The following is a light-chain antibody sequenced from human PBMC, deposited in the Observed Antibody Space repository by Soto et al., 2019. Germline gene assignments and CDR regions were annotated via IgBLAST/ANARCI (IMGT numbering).Light chain of an antibody. CDR3: QQSKTKLWT. CDR1: GRNRVL. CDR2: EAS. J-gene: IGKJ1*01. V-gene: IGKV1-5*01. Sequence: DNLVTPSPSPLSARCGGRVTIPCPASGRNRVLLAWYQQKPGKAPKLLIYEASILESGVPSRFSGTGSGTEFTLTISSLQPNDFATYYCQQSKTKLWTFGQGTRVEV.